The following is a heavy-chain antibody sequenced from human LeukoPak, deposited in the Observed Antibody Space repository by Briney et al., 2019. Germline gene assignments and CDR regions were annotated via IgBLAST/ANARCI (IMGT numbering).Heavy chain of an antibody. CDR3: ATGVDYYGSGIPFDY. Sequence: ASVKVSCKVSGYTLTELSMHWLRQAPGKGLEWMGGFDPEDGETIYAQKFQGRVTMTEDTSTDTAYMELSSLRSEDTAVYYCATGVDYYGSGIPFDYWGQGTLVTVSS. CDR1: GYTLTELS. D-gene: IGHD3-10*01. J-gene: IGHJ4*02. V-gene: IGHV1-24*01. CDR2: FDPEDGET.